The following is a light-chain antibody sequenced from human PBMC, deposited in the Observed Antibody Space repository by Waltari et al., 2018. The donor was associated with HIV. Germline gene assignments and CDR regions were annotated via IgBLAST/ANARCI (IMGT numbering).Light chain of an antibody. CDR3: QQYNNWPQT. J-gene: IGKJ1*01. CDR2: GAS. CDR1: QSVSSN. Sequence: TQSPATLSVSPGERATLSCRASQSVSSNLAWYQQKPGQAPRLLIYGASTRATAIPARVSGSGSGTDFTLTISSLQSEDIAIYYCQQYNNWPQTFGQGTKVEIK. V-gene: IGKV3-15*01.